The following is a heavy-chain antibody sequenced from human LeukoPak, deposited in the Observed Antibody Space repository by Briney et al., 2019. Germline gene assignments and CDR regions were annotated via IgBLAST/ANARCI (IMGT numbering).Heavy chain of an antibody. CDR1: GYTFTNYD. J-gene: IGHJ4*02. Sequence: SVKVSCRASGYTFTNYDINWVRQATGQGLEWMGWMNPKSGYTGYAQKFQGRVTITRDTSISTAYMELRGLRSEDTAVYYCARVNGDIDYWGQGTLVTVSS. CDR3: ARVNGDIDY. V-gene: IGHV1-8*03. D-gene: IGHD4-17*01. CDR2: MNPKSGYT.